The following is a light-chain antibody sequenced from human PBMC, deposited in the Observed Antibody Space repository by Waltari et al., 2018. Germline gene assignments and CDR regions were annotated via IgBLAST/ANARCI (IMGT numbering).Light chain of an antibody. CDR2: EGT. CDR3: CSYAGSSWV. V-gene: IGLV2-23*01. Sequence: QSALTQPASVSGSPGQSITISCTGTSSDFGCYNLVSWYQQHPDKAPKLMIYEGTKRPSGVSNRFSGSKSGNTASLTISGLQAEDEADYYCCSYAGSSWVFGGGTKLTVL. J-gene: IGLJ3*02. CDR1: SSDFGCYNL.